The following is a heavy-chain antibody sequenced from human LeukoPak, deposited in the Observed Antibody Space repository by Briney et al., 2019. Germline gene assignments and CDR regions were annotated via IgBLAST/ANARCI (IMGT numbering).Heavy chain of an antibody. D-gene: IGHD3-10*01. J-gene: IGHJ5*02. CDR2: MNPNNGNT. CDR3: VRDGEGVAISVNYWFDP. V-gene: IGHV1-8*01. CDR1: GYTFASYG. Sequence: GASVKVSCKASGYTFASYGINWVRQATGQGLEWMGWMNPNNGNTGYAQKFQGRVTMTRDTSISTAYMELRSLRSEDTAVYYCVRDGEGVAISVNYWFDPWGQGTLVTVSS.